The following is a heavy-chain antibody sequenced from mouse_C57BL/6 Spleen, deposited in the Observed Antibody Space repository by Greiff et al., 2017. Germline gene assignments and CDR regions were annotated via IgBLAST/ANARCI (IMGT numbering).Heavy chain of an antibody. J-gene: IGHJ2*01. D-gene: IGHD1-1*01. CDR2: IDPSDSET. CDR3: ARHGGSSYFDY. CDR1: GYTFTSYW. V-gene: IGHV1-52*01. Sequence: QVQLQQPGAELVRPGSSVKLSCKASGYTFTSYWMHWVKQRPIQGLEWIGNIDPSDSETHYNQKFKDKATLTVDKSSSTAYMQLSSLTSEDSAVYYCARHGGSSYFDYWGQGTTLTVSS.